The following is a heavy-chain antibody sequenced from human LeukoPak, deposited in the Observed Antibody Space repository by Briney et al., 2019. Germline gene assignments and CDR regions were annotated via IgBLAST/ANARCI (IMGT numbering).Heavy chain of an antibody. D-gene: IGHD6-6*01. CDR2: IKQDGSEK. J-gene: IGHJ4*02. CDR3: ARGPNSNWSGLDF. Sequence: GGSLRLSCAASGFTFSSYWMSWVRQAPGKGLEWVANIKQDGSEKYYVDSVKGRFTVSRDNAKNTLYLQVNNLRAEDTAVYYCARGPNSNWSGLDFWGQGTLLTVSS. CDR1: GFTFSSYW. V-gene: IGHV3-7*01.